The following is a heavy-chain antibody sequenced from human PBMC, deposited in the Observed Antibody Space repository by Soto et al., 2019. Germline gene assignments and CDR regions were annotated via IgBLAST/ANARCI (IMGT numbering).Heavy chain of an antibody. CDR2: INSDGSST. CDR3: ARDVVVVPAAMDYYYYGMDV. J-gene: IGHJ6*02. Sequence: PGGSLRLSCAASGFTFSSYWMHWVRQAPGKGMVWVSRINSDGSSTSYADSVKGRFTISRDNAKNTLYLQMNSLRAEDTAVYYCARDVVVVPAAMDYYYYGMDVLGQGTTVTVSS. V-gene: IGHV3-74*01. CDR1: GFTFSSYW. D-gene: IGHD2-2*01.